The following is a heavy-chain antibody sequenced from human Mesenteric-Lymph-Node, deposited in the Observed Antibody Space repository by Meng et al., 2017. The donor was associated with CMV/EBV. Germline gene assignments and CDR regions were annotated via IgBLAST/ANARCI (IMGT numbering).Heavy chain of an antibody. CDR1: GYTFTSYG. Sequence: SVKVSCKASGYTFTSYGISWVRQAPGQGLEWMGWISAYNGNTNYAQKLQGRVTITTDTSTRTAYMELRSLRSDDTAVYYCARDSPTAMLMIYRRNDAFDIWGQGTMVTVSS. CDR3: ARDSPTAMLMIYRRNDAFDI. D-gene: IGHD3-16*01. V-gene: IGHV1-18*01. J-gene: IGHJ3*02. CDR2: ISAYNGNT.